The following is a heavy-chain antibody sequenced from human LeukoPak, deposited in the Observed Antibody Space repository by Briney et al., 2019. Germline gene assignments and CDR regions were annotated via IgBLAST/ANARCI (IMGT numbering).Heavy chain of an antibody. CDR3: ARDPWGFDL. CDR1: GFTFNNYS. D-gene: IGHD3-16*01. CDR2: ITSYSTYI. J-gene: IGHJ4*02. V-gene: IGHV3-21*01. Sequence: GGSLRLSCAASGFTFNNYSLHWVRQAPGKGLEWVSSITSYSTYISYGDSVKGRFTISRDNSKNSLYLHMNSLKVEDTAVYYCARDPWGFDLWGQGTLVTVSS.